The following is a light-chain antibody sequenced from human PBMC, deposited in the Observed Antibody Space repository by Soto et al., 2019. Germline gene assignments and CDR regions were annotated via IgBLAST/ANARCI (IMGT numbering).Light chain of an antibody. V-gene: IGKV1-39*01. Sequence: DIQMTQSPSSLSASVGDGVTITCRASQSITTYLNWYQQKRGKAPKLLMYAASNLQSGVPSRFSGSGSGTEFTLTISSLQPEDFATYYCQQSYSTPRTFGQGTKLEIK. CDR2: AAS. CDR1: QSITTY. CDR3: QQSYSTPRT. J-gene: IGKJ2*01.